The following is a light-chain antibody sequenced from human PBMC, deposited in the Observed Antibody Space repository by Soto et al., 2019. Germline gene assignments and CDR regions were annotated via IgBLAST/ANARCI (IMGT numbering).Light chain of an antibody. Sequence: QSALTQPASVSGSPGQSITISCTGTSSDVGAFNYVSWYLQYPGKAPKLMIYEVGNRPSGVSIRFSGPKSGNTASLTISGLQAEDEADNYCCSYASGSIYVFGTGTKLTVL. V-gene: IGLV2-14*01. CDR3: CSYASGSIYV. J-gene: IGLJ1*01. CDR1: SSDVGAFNY. CDR2: EVG.